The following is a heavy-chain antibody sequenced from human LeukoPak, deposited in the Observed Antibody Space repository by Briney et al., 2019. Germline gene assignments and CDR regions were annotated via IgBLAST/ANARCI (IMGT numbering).Heavy chain of an antibody. V-gene: IGHV3-23*01. D-gene: IGHD4-17*01. J-gene: IGHJ4*02. Sequence: PGGSLRLSCAASGFTFSSYSMNWVRQAPGKGLEWVSAISGSGGSTYYADSVKGRFTISRDNSKNTLYLQMNSLRAEDTAVYYCAAHYGDSSPLEYWGQGTLVTVSS. CDR3: AAHYGDSSPLEY. CDR1: GFTFSSYS. CDR2: ISGSGGST.